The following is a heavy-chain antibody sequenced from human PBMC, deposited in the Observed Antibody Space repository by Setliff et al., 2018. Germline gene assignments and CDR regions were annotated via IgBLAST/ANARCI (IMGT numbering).Heavy chain of an antibody. J-gene: IGHJ4*02. D-gene: IGHD3-22*01. CDR3: RVWVDMIEVDS. V-gene: IGHV4-34*01. Sequence: KPSETLSLTCAVYGASFSGTYCSWIRQSPGKGLEWIGEINHTGSPNWIGEINHSGSPNYNPSLKSRVTMSVDTSKNQFSLKLTSVTAADTAVYYCRVWVDMIEVDSWAQGTRVTVS. CDR1: GASFSGTY. CDR2: INHSGSP.